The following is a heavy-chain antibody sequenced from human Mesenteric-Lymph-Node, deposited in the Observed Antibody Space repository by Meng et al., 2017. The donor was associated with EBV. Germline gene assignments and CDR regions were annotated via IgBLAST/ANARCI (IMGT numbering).Heavy chain of an antibody. V-gene: IGHV4-30-4*01. Sequence: QVRLQQSGPVLVKPSQTLSLTCTVSGGSISNSDYYWSWIRQPPGKGLEWIGYIYHTGSTYYTPSLKSRVTISIDTSKNQFSLKLSSVTAADTAVYFCARGSGDNNNWFGPWGQGTLVTVSS. CDR1: GGSISNSDYY. CDR2: IYHTGST. D-gene: IGHD4-17*01. CDR3: ARGSGDNNNWFGP. J-gene: IGHJ5*02.